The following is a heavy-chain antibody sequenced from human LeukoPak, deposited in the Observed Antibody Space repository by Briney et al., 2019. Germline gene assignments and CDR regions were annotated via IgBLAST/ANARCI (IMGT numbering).Heavy chain of an antibody. V-gene: IGHV3-11*01. J-gene: IGHJ4*02. CDR2: ISSSGSTI. CDR1: GFTFSDYY. D-gene: IGHD4-17*01. Sequence: GGSLRLSCAASGFTFSDYYMSWIRQAPGKGLEWVSYISSSGSTIYYADSVKGRFTISRDNAKNSLYLQMNSLRAEDTAVYYCARDDAGGDSRDYFDYWGQGTPVTVSS. CDR3: ARDDAGGDSRDYFDY.